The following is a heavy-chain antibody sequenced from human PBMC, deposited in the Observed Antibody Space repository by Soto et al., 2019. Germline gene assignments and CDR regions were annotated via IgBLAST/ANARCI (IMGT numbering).Heavy chain of an antibody. CDR1: GFTFSSYW. J-gene: IGHJ4*02. CDR2: IKQDGSEK. V-gene: IGHV3-7*03. D-gene: IGHD2-15*01. Sequence: EVQLVESGGGLVQPGGSLRLSCAASGFTFSSYWMSWVRQAPGKGLEWVANIKQDGSEKYYVDSVKGRFTISRDNAKNSLYLQMNSLRAEGTAVYYCARTHRGVAATPYYFDYWGQGTLVTVSS. CDR3: ARTHRGVAATPYYFDY.